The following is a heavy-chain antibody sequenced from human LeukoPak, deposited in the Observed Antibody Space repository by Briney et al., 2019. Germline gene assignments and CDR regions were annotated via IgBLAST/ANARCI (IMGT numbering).Heavy chain of an antibody. V-gene: IGHV3-23*01. Sequence: GGSLRLSRAASGFTFSNYGMNWVRQAPGKGLEWVSGISPSGDITYYADSVKGRFTISRDNSKNTVYLQVNSLRAEDTAVFYCAKDRAWLQFWSWGQGTLVTVSS. J-gene: IGHJ4*02. CDR3: AKDRAWLQFWS. D-gene: IGHD5-18*01. CDR1: GFTFSNYG. CDR2: ISPSGDIT.